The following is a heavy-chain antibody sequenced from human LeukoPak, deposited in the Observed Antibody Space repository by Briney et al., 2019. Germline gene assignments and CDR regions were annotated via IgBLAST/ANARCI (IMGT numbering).Heavy chain of an antibody. J-gene: IGHJ4*02. Sequence: ASVKVSCKASGYTFTSYDINWVRQATGQGLEWMGIINPGGGSTSYAQKFQGRVTMTRDTSTSTVYMELSSLRSEDTAVYYCTSDGYSSGWYVLDYWGQGTLVTVSS. V-gene: IGHV1-46*01. CDR2: INPGGGST. CDR1: GYTFTSYD. D-gene: IGHD6-19*01. CDR3: TSDGYSSGWYVLDY.